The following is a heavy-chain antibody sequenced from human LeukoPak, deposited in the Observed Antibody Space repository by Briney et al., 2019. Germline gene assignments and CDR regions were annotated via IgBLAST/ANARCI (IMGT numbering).Heavy chain of an antibody. CDR2: IYYSWST. CDR3: ARGPYSYDSSGAFDI. Sequence: SETLSLTCTVSGGSMSSNYWSWIRQSPGKGLEWIGYIYYSWSTNYNPSLKSRVTISVDTSKNQFSLKLSSVTAADTAVYFCARGPYSYDSSGAFDIWGQGTMVTVSS. J-gene: IGHJ3*02. CDR1: GGSMSSNY. D-gene: IGHD3-22*01. V-gene: IGHV4-59*08.